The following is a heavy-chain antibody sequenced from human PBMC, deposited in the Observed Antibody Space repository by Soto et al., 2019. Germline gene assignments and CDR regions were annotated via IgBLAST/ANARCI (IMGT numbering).Heavy chain of an antibody. CDR1: GFTFSSYG. D-gene: IGHD3-10*01. V-gene: IGHV3-30*18. J-gene: IGHJ4*02. Sequence: QVQLVESGGGVVQPGRSLRLSCAASGFTFSSYGMHWVRQAPGKGLEWVAVISYDGSNKYYADSVKGRFTISRDNSKNTLYLQMNSLRAEDTAVYYCAKVGHMVRGIDPDYYFDYWGQGALVTVSS. CDR3: AKVGHMVRGIDPDYYFDY. CDR2: ISYDGSNK.